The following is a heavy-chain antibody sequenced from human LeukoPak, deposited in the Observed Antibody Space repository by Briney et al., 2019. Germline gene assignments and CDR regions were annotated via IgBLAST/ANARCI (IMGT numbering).Heavy chain of an antibody. D-gene: IGHD6-13*01. CDR2: IYYSGST. Sequence: SETLSLTCTVSGGSISSGGYYWSWIRQHPGKGPEWIGYIYYSGSTYYNPSLKSRVTISVDTSKNQFSLKLSSVTAADTAVYYCARAPYSSSWYYFDYWGQGTLVTVSS. CDR1: GGSISSGGYY. CDR3: ARAPYSSSWYYFDY. J-gene: IGHJ4*02. V-gene: IGHV4-31*03.